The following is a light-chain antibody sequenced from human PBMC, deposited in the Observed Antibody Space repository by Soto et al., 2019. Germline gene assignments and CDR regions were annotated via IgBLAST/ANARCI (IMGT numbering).Light chain of an antibody. J-gene: IGKJ1*01. Sequence: EIVLTQSPGTLSLSPGERATLSCRASQSVASNNLAWYQQKPGQAPRLLIYGASSRARGIPDRFTGSGSGTDFILTISSLEPEDFAVYYCQQYGSSPRTFGQGTKVDIK. CDR1: QSVASNN. CDR3: QQYGSSPRT. V-gene: IGKV3-20*01. CDR2: GAS.